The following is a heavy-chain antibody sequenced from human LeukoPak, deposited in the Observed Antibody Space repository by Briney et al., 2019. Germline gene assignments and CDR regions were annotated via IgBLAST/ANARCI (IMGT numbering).Heavy chain of an antibody. V-gene: IGHV4-59*08. Sequence: PSETLSLTCTVSGGSISNYYWSWVRQPPGKGLEWIGYIYYSGSTTYNPSLKSRVTISVDTSKNQFSLKLSSVTAADTAVYYCARRTYFDLWGRGTQVTVSS. CDR1: GGSISNYY. CDR3: ARRTYFDL. CDR2: IYYSGST. J-gene: IGHJ2*01.